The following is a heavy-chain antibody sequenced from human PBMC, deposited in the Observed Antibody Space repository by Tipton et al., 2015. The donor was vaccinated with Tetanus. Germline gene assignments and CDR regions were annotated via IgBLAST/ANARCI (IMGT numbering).Heavy chain of an antibody. V-gene: IGHV3-7*01. CDR3: VRDFAEFDY. CDR2: INGGGNEK. J-gene: IGHJ4*02. CDR1: GFTFSSSW. Sequence: SLRLSCAVSGFTFSSSWMSWVRQVPGKGLEWVANINGGGNEKYYADSVKGRFTISRDNAKNSLYLQMNSLRGEDTAVYYCVRDFAEFDYWGQGTLVTVSS.